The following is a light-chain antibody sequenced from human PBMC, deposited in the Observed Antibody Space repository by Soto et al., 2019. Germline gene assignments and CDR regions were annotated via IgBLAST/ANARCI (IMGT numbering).Light chain of an antibody. Sequence: EIVLTHSPGTLSLSPGERATLSCRASQSVTNNYLVWLQQKSGQAPRPLIYGASTRAAGIPDRFSGSGSGTDFTLTNSRLEPEDFAMYYCQQYHHSPWAFGQGTKVEIK. V-gene: IGKV3-20*01. CDR3: QQYHHSPWA. CDR1: QSVTNNY. CDR2: GAS. J-gene: IGKJ1*01.